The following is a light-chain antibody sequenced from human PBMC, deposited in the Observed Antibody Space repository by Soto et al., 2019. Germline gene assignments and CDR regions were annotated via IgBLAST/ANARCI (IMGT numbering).Light chain of an antibody. CDR3: KHYGSTPWYT. CDR2: GAS. V-gene: IGKV3-20*01. J-gene: IGKJ2*01. Sequence: EIVLTQSPGTLSLSPGERVTLSCRASQRISSSYLAWYQQKPGQAPRLLIYGASNRPTGIPDRFSVSGSGTDFPLSISRLEPEDFAVYYCKHYGSTPWYTFGQGTKVEIK. CDR1: QRISSSY.